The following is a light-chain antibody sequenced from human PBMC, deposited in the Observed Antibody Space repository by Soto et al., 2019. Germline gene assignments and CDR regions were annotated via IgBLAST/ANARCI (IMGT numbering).Light chain of an antibody. CDR1: QSISSY. Sequence: DMQMTQAPSSLSACVGDRVTITCRSSQSISSYLNWYQQKPGKAPKLLIYAASSLQSGVPSRFSGSVSGTDFTLTISSLQPEDFATYYCQQSYSTPRTFGQGTKVDIK. J-gene: IGKJ1*01. CDR3: QQSYSTPRT. CDR2: AAS. V-gene: IGKV1-39*01.